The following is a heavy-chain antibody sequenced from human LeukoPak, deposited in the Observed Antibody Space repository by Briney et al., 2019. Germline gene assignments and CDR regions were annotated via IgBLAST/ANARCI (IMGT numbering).Heavy chain of an antibody. V-gene: IGHV5-51*01. J-gene: IGHJ2*01. Sequence: GESLQISCQGSGYSFTSYWIGWVRQLPGKGLEWMGIIYPGDSDTRYSPSFQGQVTISADRSISTAYLQWSSLKASDTAMYYCARRRGLSVWYFDLWGRGTLATVSS. CDR3: ARRRGLSVWYFDL. D-gene: IGHD2-15*01. CDR2: IYPGDSDT. CDR1: GYSFTSYW.